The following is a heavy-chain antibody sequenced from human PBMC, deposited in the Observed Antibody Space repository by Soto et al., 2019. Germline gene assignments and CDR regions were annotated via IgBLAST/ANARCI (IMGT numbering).Heavy chain of an antibody. Sequence: ASVKVSCKASGYTFSDYYIHWVRQAPGQGLEWMGWINPNSGGTKYAPKFQGGVTMTRDTSITTAYMELSRLRSGDTAVYYCAREPASAKPEGVDFWGQGTLVTVSS. J-gene: IGHJ4*02. V-gene: IGHV1-2*02. CDR2: INPNSGGT. D-gene: IGHD3-16*01. CDR3: AREPASAKPEGVDF. CDR1: GYTFSDYY.